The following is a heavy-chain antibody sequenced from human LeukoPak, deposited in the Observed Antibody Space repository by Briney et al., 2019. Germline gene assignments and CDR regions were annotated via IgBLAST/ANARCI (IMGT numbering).Heavy chain of an antibody. J-gene: IGHJ6*03. D-gene: IGHD4/OR15-4a*01. CDR3: ARSVGASYYYYYMDV. CDR2: IYPGDSDT. CDR1: GYSFTSYW. V-gene: IGHV5-51*01. Sequence: ESLKISCKGSGYSFTSYWIGWVRQMPGKGLEWMGIIYPGDSDTRYSPSFQGQVTISADKSISTAYLQWSSLKASDTAMYYCARSVGASYYYYYMDVWGKGTTVTVSS.